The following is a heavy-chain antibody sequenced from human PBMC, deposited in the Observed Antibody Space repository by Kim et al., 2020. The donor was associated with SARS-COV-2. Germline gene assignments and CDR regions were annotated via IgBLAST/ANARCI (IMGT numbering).Heavy chain of an antibody. CDR3: AREPAHSSSCDY. D-gene: IGHD6-13*01. V-gene: IGHV3-7*01. Sequence: GGSLRLFCAASGFTFSTYWMSWVRQAPGKGLEWVANIKEDGSEKYYVDSVKGRFTISRDNAKNSLSLQMNSLRAEDTAAYYCAREPAHSSSCDYWGQGTLVTVSS. J-gene: IGHJ4*02. CDR1: GFTFSTYW. CDR2: IKEDGSEK.